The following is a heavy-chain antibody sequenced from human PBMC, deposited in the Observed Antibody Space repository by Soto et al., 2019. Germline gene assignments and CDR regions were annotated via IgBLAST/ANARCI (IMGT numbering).Heavy chain of an antibody. CDR3: ARQVSSAWPPYYYDMDV. V-gene: IGHV4-39*01. CDR1: GGSISSSSYY. Sequence: SETLSLTCTVSGGSISSSSYYWGWIRQPPGKGLEWIGRIYYSGSTYYNPSLKSRVTISVDTSKNQVSLKLSSVTAADTAVYFCARQVSSAWPPYYYDMDVWGQGTTVTVSS. D-gene: IGHD6-25*01. J-gene: IGHJ6*02. CDR2: IYYSGST.